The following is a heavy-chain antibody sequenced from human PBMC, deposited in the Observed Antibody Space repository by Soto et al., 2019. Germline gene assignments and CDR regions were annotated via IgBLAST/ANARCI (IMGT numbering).Heavy chain of an antibody. Sequence: GESLKSSGDGSGYIFTNQWINWVRQVPGKGLEWMGNIDPSDSHTNYSPSFQGHVTISIDKSIRTAYLQWTRLKASDTAIYYCASGRWNLHFHYWGQGSLVTVSS. CDR2: IDPSDSHT. D-gene: IGHD2-15*01. V-gene: IGHV5-10-1*01. CDR3: ASGRWNLHFHY. J-gene: IGHJ4*02. CDR1: GYIFTNQW.